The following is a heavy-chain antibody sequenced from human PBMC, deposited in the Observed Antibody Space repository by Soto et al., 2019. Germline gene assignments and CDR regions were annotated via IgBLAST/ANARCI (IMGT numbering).Heavy chain of an antibody. J-gene: IGHJ4*02. V-gene: IGHV3-48*01. CDR1: GFTFSSYS. CDR2: ISSGSTTI. Sequence: GGSLRLSCAASGFTFSSYSMNWVRQAPGKGLEWVSYISSGSTTIYYADSVKGRLTISRDNAKNSLFLQMNSLRAEDTAAYYCARHFPDSSSWSLDYWGQGTLVTVSS. D-gene: IGHD6-13*01. CDR3: ARHFPDSSSWSLDY.